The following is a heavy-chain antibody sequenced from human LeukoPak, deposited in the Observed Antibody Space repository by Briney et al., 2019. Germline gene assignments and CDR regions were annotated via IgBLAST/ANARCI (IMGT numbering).Heavy chain of an antibody. CDR2: MYGSGTTT. CDR3: AREHLYGSSWGFQH. J-gene: IGHJ1*01. CDR1: GGSISSSNW. V-gene: IGHV4-4*02. Sequence: PSGTLSLTCAVSGGSISSSNWWSWVRQPPGKGLEWIGRMYGSGTTTNQNPSLEGRVTMSVDTSKNQFSLDLSSVTAADTAVYYCAREHLYGSSWGFQHWGQGTLVTVSS. D-gene: IGHD2-2*01.